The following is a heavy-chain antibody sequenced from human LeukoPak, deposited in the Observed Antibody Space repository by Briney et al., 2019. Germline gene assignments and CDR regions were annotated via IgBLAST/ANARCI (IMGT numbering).Heavy chain of an antibody. D-gene: IGHD1-26*01. CDR3: ARDTRELLLPDY. V-gene: IGHV4-4*07. Sequence: SETLSLTCTVSGGSISSYYWSWIRQPAGKGLEWIGRIYTSGSTNYNPSLKSRVTMSVDTSENQFSLKLSSVTAADTAVYYCARDTRELLLPDYWGQGTLVTVSS. J-gene: IGHJ4*02. CDR1: GGSISSYY. CDR2: IYTSGST.